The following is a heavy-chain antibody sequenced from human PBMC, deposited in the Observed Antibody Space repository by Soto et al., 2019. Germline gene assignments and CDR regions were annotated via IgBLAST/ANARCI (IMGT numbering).Heavy chain of an antibody. J-gene: IGHJ5*02. D-gene: IGHD3-9*01. Sequence: GGSLRLSCAASGFTFSSYGMHWVRQAPGKGLEWVAVIWYDGSNKYYADSVKGRFTISRDNSKNTLYLQMNSLRAEDTAVYYCARDPRLGYFETLVNWFDPWGQGTLVTVSS. CDR3: ARDPRLGYFETLVNWFDP. CDR2: IWYDGSNK. CDR1: GFTFSSYG. V-gene: IGHV3-33*01.